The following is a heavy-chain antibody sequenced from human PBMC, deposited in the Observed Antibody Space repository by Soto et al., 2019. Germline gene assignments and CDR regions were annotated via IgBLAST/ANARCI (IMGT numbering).Heavy chain of an antibody. CDR2: IYTSGSN. CDR3: ARDGYSSGWHAFDI. J-gene: IGHJ3*02. CDR1: GGSISSYY. D-gene: IGHD6-19*01. Sequence: PSETLSLTCTVSGGSISSYYWSWIRQPAGKGREWIGRIYTSGSNNYNPSLKRRVTMSVDTTKNLYALRLSSVTAADTAVYYCARDGYSSGWHAFDIWGQGTMVTVSS. V-gene: IGHV4-4*07.